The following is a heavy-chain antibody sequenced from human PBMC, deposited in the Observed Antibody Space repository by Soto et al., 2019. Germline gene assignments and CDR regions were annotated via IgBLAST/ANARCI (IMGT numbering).Heavy chain of an antibody. J-gene: IGHJ5*02. CDR3: AHRGYSYGAYPNWFDP. V-gene: IGHV2-5*02. CDR1: GFSLSTSGVG. D-gene: IGHD5-18*01. CDR2: IYWDDDK. Sequence: QITLKESGPTLVKPTQTLTLTCTFSGFSLSTSGVGVGWIRQPPGKALEWLALIYWDDDKRYSPSLKSRLTITXXTXKXXVVLTMTNMDPVDTATYYCAHRGYSYGAYPNWFDPWGQGTLVTVSS.